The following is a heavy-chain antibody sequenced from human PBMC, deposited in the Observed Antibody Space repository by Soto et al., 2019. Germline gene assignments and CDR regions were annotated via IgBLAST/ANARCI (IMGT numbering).Heavy chain of an antibody. J-gene: IGHJ3*02. CDR2: ISGSGGST. CDR3: AKKTDSSSPWGALDI. D-gene: IGHD6-6*01. Sequence: EVQLLESGGGLVQPGGSLGLSCAASGFTFSSYAMSWVRQAPAQGLEWVSGISGSGGSTYYADSVKGRFTISRDSSKNTLYLQMDSLRAEDTAVYYCAKKTDSSSPWGALDIWGQGTMVSVSS. V-gene: IGHV3-23*01. CDR1: GFTFSSYA.